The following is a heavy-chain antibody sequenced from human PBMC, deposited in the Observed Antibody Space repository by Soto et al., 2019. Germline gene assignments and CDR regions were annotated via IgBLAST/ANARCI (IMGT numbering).Heavy chain of an antibody. V-gene: IGHV1-8*01. CDR3: ARLNYDILTGSNWFDP. J-gene: IGHJ5*02. Sequence: QVQLVQSGAEVKKPGASVKVSCKASGYTFTSYDINWVRQATGQGLEWMGWMNPNSGNTGYAQKFQCRVTMTRNTSISTAYMELSSLRSEDTAVYYCARLNYDILTGSNWFDPWGQGTLVTVSS. D-gene: IGHD3-9*01. CDR2: MNPNSGNT. CDR1: GYTFTSYD.